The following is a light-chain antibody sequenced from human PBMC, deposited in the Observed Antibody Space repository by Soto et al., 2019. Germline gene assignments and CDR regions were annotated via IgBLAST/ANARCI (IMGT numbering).Light chain of an antibody. CDR3: ASWDDSLNGVV. V-gene: IGLV1-44*01. J-gene: IGLJ2*01. Sequence: QSVLTQPPSASGTPGQRVIISCSGGRSNIGSNTVNWYQQVPGTAPKFLIYSNNQRPSGVPDRFSGSKSGTSASLAISGLQAEDEADYYCASWDDSLNGVVFGGGTKLTVL. CDR1: RSNIGSNT. CDR2: SNN.